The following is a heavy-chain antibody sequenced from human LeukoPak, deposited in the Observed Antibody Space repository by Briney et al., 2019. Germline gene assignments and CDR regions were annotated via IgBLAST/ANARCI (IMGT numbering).Heavy chain of an antibody. J-gene: IGHJ4*02. Sequence: KTSETLSLTCTVSGASIGNYYWSWIRQPAGKGLERIGRTHTGGSANYNPSLKSRVTMSVDTSKNQFSLKLTSVTAADTAVYYCARGRWKTGMDSPYYFDFWGQGTLVTVSS. CDR1: GASIGNYY. V-gene: IGHV4-4*07. D-gene: IGHD2-2*03. CDR3: ARGRWKTGMDSPYYFDF. CDR2: THTGGSA.